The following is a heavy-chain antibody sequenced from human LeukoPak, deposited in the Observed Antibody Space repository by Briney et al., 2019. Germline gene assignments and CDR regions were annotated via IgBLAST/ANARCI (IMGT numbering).Heavy chain of an antibody. CDR2: MNPNNGNT. CDR1: GYTFTSYD. V-gene: IGHV1-18*01. Sequence: ASVKVSCKASGYTFTSYDINWVRQATGQGLEWMGWMNPNNGNTNYAQKLQGRVTMTTDTSTSTAYMELRSLRSDDTAVYYCARVGGKYSSSSYNWFDPWGQGTLVTVSS. CDR3: ARVGGKYSSSSYNWFDP. J-gene: IGHJ5*02. D-gene: IGHD6-6*01.